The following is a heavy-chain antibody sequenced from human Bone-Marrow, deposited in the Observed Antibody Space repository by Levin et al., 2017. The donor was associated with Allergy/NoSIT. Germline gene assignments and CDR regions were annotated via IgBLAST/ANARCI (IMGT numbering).Heavy chain of an antibody. J-gene: IGHJ6*02. CDR1: GFSFGDFG. CDR3: ARDPSSMVSLDYGMDV. Sequence: GESLKISCAASGFSFGDFGMSWVRQVPGKGPEWVSGITWNGGITGYADSVKGRFTISRDNAKNSLYLQMNSLTAEDTALYYCARDPSSMVSLDYGMDVWGQGTTVMVAS. V-gene: IGHV3-20*04. CDR2: ITWNGGIT. D-gene: IGHD3-10*01.